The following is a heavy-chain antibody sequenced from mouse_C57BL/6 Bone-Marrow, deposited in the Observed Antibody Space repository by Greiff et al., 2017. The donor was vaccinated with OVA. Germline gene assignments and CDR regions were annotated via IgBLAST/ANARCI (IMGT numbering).Heavy chain of an antibody. CDR2: IDPEDGET. D-gene: IGHD2-5*01. Sequence: EVQLQQSGAELVKPGASVKLSCTASGFNIKDYYMPWVKQRTEQGLEWIGRIDPEDGETKYAPKFQGKANITADTSSNPAYLQLSSLTSEDTAVYYCARGRSKYVGAMDYWGQGTSVTVSS. V-gene: IGHV14-2*01. J-gene: IGHJ4*01. CDR3: ARGRSKYVGAMDY. CDR1: GFNIKDYY.